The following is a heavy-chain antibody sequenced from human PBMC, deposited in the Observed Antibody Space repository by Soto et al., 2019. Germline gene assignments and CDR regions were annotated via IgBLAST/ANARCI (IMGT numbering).Heavy chain of an antibody. CDR3: AKGRSIAVPEGS. D-gene: IGHD6-19*01. CDR1: GFIFTNYG. V-gene: IGHV1-18*01. Sequence: QVQLVQSGPEMKKPGASVKVSCKGSGFIFTNYGFNWVRQAPGQGLEWVGWVCAANGYTRSAQKFQDRLIMTTDSSTNTAYMELRGLGPDDTALYYCAKGRSIAVPEGSWGQGTLVTVSS. CDR2: VCAANGYT. J-gene: IGHJ5*02.